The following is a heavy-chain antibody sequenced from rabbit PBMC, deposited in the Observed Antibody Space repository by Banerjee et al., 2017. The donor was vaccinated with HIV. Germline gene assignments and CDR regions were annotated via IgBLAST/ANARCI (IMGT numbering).Heavy chain of an antibody. Sequence: QEQLEESGGDLVKPEGSLTLTCTASGFSFSNKYVMSWVRQAPGKGLEWIACINTSTGNTVYASWAKGRFNISKTTSSTVTLQMTSLTAADTATYFCSREVAGVIGWNFNVWGPGTLVTVS. J-gene: IGHJ4*01. CDR3: SREVAGVIGWNFNV. CDR2: INTSTGNT. CDR1: GFSFSNKYV. D-gene: IGHD4-1*01. V-gene: IGHV1S45*01.